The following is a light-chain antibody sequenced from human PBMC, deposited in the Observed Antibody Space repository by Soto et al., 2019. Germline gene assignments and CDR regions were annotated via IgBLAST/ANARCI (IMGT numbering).Light chain of an antibody. J-gene: IGKJ2*01. Sequence: DIQMTQSPSTLSASVGDGVTITCRASQNISVWLAWYQQRPGKAPKFLIYDASNLETGVSSRFSGSGSGTEFTLPIRSLQPDDFATYYCQQYDSSYPTFGQWTKLEIK. V-gene: IGKV1-5*01. CDR2: DAS. CDR1: QNISVW. CDR3: QQYDSSYPT.